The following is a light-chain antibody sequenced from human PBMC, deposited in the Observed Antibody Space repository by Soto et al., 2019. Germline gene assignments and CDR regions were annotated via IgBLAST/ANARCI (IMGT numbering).Light chain of an antibody. CDR1: SSDVGGHNY. V-gene: IGLV2-14*01. J-gene: IGLJ2*01. CDR3: SSYTNSDTLV. CDR2: NVS. Sequence: QSALTQPASVSGSPGQSITISCTGSSSDVGGHNYVSWYQQHPGKAPKLMIYNVSNRPSGVSNRFSGSKSGNTASLTISGLQAEDEADYYCSSYTNSDTLVFGGGTKVTVL.